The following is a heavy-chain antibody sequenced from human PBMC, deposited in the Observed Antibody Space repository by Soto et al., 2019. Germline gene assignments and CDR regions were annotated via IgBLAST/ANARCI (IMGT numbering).Heavy chain of an antibody. J-gene: IGHJ4*02. Sequence: EVQLLESGGGLVQPGGSLRLSCAASGFTFSTYAMIWVRQPPGKGLEWVSAISGSGGSTYYADSVKGRFTISRDNSKNTLYLQMSSLRAEDTAVYYCATGDSSGWYAPFDYWGQGTLVTVSS. CDR3: ATGDSSGWYAPFDY. D-gene: IGHD6-19*01. CDR1: GFTFSTYA. V-gene: IGHV3-23*01. CDR2: ISGSGGST.